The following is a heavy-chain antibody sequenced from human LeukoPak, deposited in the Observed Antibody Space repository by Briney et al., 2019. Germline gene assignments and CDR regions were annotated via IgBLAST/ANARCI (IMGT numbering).Heavy chain of an antibody. D-gene: IGHD6-19*01. Sequence: GASVKVSCKASGYTFTSYAMHWVRQAPGQRLEWVGWINAGNGNTKYSQKFQGRVTITRDTSASTAYMELSSLRSEDTAVYYCARDRAGTGLSWFDPWGQGTLVTVSS. CDR1: GYTFTSYA. V-gene: IGHV1-3*01. J-gene: IGHJ5*02. CDR2: INAGNGNT. CDR3: ARDRAGTGLSWFDP.